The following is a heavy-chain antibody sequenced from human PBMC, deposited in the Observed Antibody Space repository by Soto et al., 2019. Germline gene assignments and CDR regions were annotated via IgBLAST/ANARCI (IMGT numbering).Heavy chain of an antibody. D-gene: IGHD2-21*02. CDR3: ARDLGGNSIQYFQH. J-gene: IGHJ1*01. Sequence: GGSLRLSCAASGFTFSSYGMHWVRQAPGKGLEWVAVIWYDGSNKYYADSVKGRFTISRDNSKNTLYLQMNSLRAEDTAVYYCARDLGGNSIQYFQHWGQGTLVTV. CDR1: GFTFSSYG. V-gene: IGHV3-33*01. CDR2: IWYDGSNK.